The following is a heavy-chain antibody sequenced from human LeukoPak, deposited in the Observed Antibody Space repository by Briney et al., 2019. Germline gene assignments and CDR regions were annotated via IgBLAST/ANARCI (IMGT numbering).Heavy chain of an antibody. CDR2: FDPEDGET. D-gene: IGHD3-10*01. J-gene: IGHJ4*02. CDR1: GYTLTELS. V-gene: IGHV1-24*01. Sequence: ASVKVSCKVSGYTLTELSMHWVRQAPGKGLEWMGGFDPEDGETIYAQKIQGRVTMTEDTSTDTAYMELSSLRSEDTAVYYCATDLGAYGSGTSFDYWGQGTLVTVSS. CDR3: ATDLGAYGSGTSFDY.